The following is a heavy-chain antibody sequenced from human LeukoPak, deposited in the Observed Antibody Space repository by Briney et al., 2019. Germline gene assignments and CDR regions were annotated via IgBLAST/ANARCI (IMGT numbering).Heavy chain of an antibody. CDR3: ARYIAAAASDSFDI. Sequence: ASVKVSCKASGYTFTTYGISWVRQAPGQGLEWMGWISPYNGNTNYAQKLQGRVTMTTDTSTSTAYMELRSLGSDDTAVYYCARYIAAAASDSFDIWGQGTMVTVSS. CDR1: GYTFTTYG. CDR2: ISPYNGNT. J-gene: IGHJ3*02. D-gene: IGHD6-13*01. V-gene: IGHV1-18*01.